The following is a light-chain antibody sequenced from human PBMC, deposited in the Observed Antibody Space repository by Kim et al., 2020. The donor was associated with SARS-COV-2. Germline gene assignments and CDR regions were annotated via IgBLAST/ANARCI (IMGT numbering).Light chain of an antibody. CDR2: GAS. J-gene: IGKJ1*01. V-gene: IGKV3-15*01. CDR3: QKHNNSPLST. CDR1: QSVSSN. Sequence: EIVMTRPAATPSVSPGERATLTCRASQSVSSNLAWYQQKPGQAPRLLIYGASTRATGIPARFSGSGSGTEFTLTISSLQSEDFAVYYCQKHNNSPLSTFGHGTKV.